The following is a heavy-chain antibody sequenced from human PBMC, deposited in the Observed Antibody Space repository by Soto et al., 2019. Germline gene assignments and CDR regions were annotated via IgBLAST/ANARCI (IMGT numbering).Heavy chain of an antibody. CDR2: ISGSGGST. V-gene: IGHV3-23*01. Sequence: GGSLRLSCAASGFTFSSYAMSWVRQVPGKGLEWVSAISGSGGSTYYADSVKGRFTISRDNSKNTLYLQMNSLRAEDTAVYYCAAQDHYYDSSGYPRSDYWGQGTLVTV. D-gene: IGHD3-22*01. CDR3: AAQDHYYDSSGYPRSDY. CDR1: GFTFSSYA. J-gene: IGHJ4*02.